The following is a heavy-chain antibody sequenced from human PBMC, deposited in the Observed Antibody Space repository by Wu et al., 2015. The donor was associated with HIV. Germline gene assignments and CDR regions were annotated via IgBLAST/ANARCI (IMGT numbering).Heavy chain of an antibody. D-gene: IGHD4-11*01. J-gene: IGHJ5*02. CDR1: GGTFSNYA. Sequence: QVPLMQSGAELKRPGSSVKISCQASGGTFSNYAINWVRQGPGQGLEWMGRITPMFGTADHARKFRGRIKITADESSNTAYVEIFNLGHEDTATYFCYRRQQLLDQWGHGT. CDR2: ITPMFGTA. CDR3: YRRQQLLDQ. V-gene: IGHV1-69*13.